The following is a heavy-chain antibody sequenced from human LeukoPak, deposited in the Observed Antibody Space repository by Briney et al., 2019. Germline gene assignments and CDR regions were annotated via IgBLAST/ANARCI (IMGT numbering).Heavy chain of an antibody. V-gene: IGHV3-33*06. J-gene: IGHJ4*02. CDR2: IWYDGSNK. D-gene: IGHD3-22*01. CDR1: GFTFSSYG. Sequence: GSLRLSCAASGFTFSSYGMHWVRQAPGKGLEWVAVIWYDGSNKYYADSVKGRFTISRDNSKNTLYLQMNSLRAEDTAVYYCAKERYYYDSSGYYYSYFDYWGQGTLVTVSS. CDR3: AKERYYYDSSGYYYSYFDY.